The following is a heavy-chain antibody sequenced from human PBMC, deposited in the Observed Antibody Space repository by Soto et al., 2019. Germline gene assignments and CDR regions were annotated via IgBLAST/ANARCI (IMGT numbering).Heavy chain of an antibody. CDR3: ARGPWMGPAAGTDALDI. CDR2: IWNDGNKK. V-gene: IGHV3-33*01. J-gene: IGHJ3*02. CDR1: GFTFSTYG. Sequence: GGSLRLSCAASGFTFSTYGMHWVRQAPGKGLEWVAIIWNDGNKKYYADSVKGRFTISRDNSKNMLDLQMNSLRAEDTAVYYWARGPWMGPAAGTDALDIWGQGTTVTVSS. D-gene: IGHD6-25*01.